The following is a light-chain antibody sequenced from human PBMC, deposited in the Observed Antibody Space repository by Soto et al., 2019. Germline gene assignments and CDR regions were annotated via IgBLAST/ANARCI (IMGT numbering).Light chain of an antibody. CDR1: SSNIGINA. V-gene: IGLV1-44*01. CDR3: AAWDDSRSGLV. Sequence: QSVLTQPPSASGTPGQRVTISCSGSSSNIGINAVNWYQQLPGTAPKLVIYDNNQRPSGVPDRFSGSKSGISASLAISGLQSEDEADYSCAAWDDSRSGLVFGTWTKLTVL. CDR2: DNN. J-gene: IGLJ1*01.